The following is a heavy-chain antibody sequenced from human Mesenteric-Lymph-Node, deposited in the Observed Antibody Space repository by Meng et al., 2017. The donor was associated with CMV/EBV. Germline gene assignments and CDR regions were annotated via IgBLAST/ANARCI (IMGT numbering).Heavy chain of an antibody. CDR1: GFTFGSYE. CDR3: TSLSAPSDY. J-gene: IGHJ4*02. CDR2: IRSSGSTE. V-gene: IGHV3-48*03. Sequence: GGSLRPSCAAAGFTFGSYEMNWVRQAPGKGLEWISYIRSSGSTEFYADSVKGRFIISRDNAKNTLYLQMNSLRAEDTAVYYCTSLSAPSDYWGQGTLVTVSS.